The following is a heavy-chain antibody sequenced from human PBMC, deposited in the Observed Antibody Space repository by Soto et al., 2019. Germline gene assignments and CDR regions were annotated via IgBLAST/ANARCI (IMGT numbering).Heavy chain of an antibody. Sequence: GESLKISCKGSGYNFISYWIDWVRQLPGKGLEWMGVIYPGDSDATYSPSFEGQVTFSVDKSTTTAYLQWISLKASDTAMYYCARQAYYGSGTYYSDYWGQGTQVTVSS. CDR1: GYNFISYW. D-gene: IGHD3-10*01. CDR3: ARQAYYGSGTYYSDY. V-gene: IGHV5-51*01. CDR2: IYPGDSDA. J-gene: IGHJ4*02.